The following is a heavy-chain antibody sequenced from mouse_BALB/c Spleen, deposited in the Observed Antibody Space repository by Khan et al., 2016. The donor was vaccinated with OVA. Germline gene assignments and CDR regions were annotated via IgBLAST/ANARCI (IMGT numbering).Heavy chain of an antibody. V-gene: IGHV1S136*01. J-gene: IGHJ3*01. CDR1: GYTFTNYV. CDR3: AREASSWDFSFPY. CDR2: INPYNAGT. D-gene: IGHD4-1*01. Sequence: VQLQQSGPELVEPGASVKMSCKASGYTFTNYVIHWVKQKPGQGLEWIGYINPYNAGTRYNEKFKGKATLTSDIYSTTAYMEISSLTSEDSAVYYCAREASSWDFSFPYWGQGTLVTVAA.